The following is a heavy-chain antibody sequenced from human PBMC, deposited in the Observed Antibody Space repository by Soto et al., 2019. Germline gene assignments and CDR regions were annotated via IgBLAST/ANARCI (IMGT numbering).Heavy chain of an antibody. D-gene: IGHD5-12*01. Sequence: GGSLRLSCAASGFTFSSYAMSWVRQAPGKGLEWVSAISGSGGSTYYADSVKGRFTISRDNSKNTLYLQMNSLRAEDTAVYYCAKDLVATITFYYFDYWGQGTLVTVSS. CDR2: ISGSGGST. CDR1: GFTFSSYA. V-gene: IGHV3-23*01. J-gene: IGHJ4*02. CDR3: AKDLVATITFYYFDY.